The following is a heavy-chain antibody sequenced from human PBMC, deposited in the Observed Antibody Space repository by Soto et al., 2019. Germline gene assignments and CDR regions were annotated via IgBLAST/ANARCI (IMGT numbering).Heavy chain of an antibody. CDR1: GFTFSSYW. Sequence: SLRLSCAASGFTFSSYWMHWVRQAPGKGLVWVSRINSDGSSTSYADSVKGRFTISRDNAKNTLYLQMNSLRAEDTAVYYCARAAGAAGQFDPWGQGTLVTVSS. J-gene: IGHJ5*02. V-gene: IGHV3-74*01. CDR3: ARAAGAAGQFDP. CDR2: INSDGSST. D-gene: IGHD6-13*01.